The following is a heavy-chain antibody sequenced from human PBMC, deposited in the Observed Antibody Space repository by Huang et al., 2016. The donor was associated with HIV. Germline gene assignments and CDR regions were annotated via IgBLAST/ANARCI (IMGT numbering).Heavy chain of an antibody. D-gene: IGHD3-10*01. CDR3: ARRFRVAATRKWFDP. CDR1: GDALGTYY. J-gene: IGHJ5*02. Sequence: QVQLQQWGAGLLKPSETLALTCALYGDALGTYYWAWICRPPGKGLQWIGEVNDGGDINYNPSLDSRVTISVDTPRNQVSLTLTSMTAADTATYYCARRFRVAATRKWFDPWGQGTLVSVSS. CDR2: VNDGGDI. V-gene: IGHV4-34*01.